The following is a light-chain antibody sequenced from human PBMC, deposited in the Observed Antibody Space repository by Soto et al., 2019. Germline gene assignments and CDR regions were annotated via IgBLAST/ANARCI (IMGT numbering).Light chain of an antibody. CDR2: DAS. CDR3: QQYHRYYT. Sequence: DIQMTQSPSTLSASVGDRVTITCRASQSIFSWLAWYQQKPGKAPRLLIYDASRLESGVPSRFSGSGSGTEFTLTISSLQPDDFATFYCQQYHRYYTFGQGTKLEIK. V-gene: IGKV1-5*01. CDR1: QSIFSW. J-gene: IGKJ2*01.